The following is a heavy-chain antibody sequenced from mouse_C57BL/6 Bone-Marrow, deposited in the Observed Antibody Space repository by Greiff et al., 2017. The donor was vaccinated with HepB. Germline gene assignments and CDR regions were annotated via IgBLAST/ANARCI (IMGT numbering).Heavy chain of an antibody. D-gene: IGHD1-1*01. CDR3: ARRVDYYAIDY. Sequence: VQLQQSDAELVKPGASVKISCKASGYTFTDYSIHWMKQRPEQGLEWIGYIYPRDGSTKYNEKFKGKATLTADKSSSTAYMQLNSLTSEDSAVYFCARRVDYYAIDYWGQGTSVTVSA. CDR2: IYPRDGST. V-gene: IGHV1-78*01. J-gene: IGHJ4*01. CDR1: GYTFTDYS.